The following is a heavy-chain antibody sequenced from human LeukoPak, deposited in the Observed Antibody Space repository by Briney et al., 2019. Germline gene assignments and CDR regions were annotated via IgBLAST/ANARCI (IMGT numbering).Heavy chain of an antibody. CDR2: ISHDGGNK. CDR3: AKPNGSGSYYVNWFDP. J-gene: IGHJ5*02. V-gene: IGHV3-30*18. D-gene: IGHD3-10*01. CDR1: GFTFSVYG. Sequence: GTSLRLSCAASGFTFSVYGMHWVRQGPGKGLEWVALISHDGGNKNYTDSVKGRFTISRDNSKNTVYLQMNSLRAEDTAVYYCAKPNGSGSYYVNWFDPWGQGTLVTVSS.